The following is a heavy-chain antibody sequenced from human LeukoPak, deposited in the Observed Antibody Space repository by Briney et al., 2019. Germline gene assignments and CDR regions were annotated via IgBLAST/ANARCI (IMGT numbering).Heavy chain of an antibody. V-gene: IGHV3-23*01. J-gene: IGHJ4*02. D-gene: IGHD4-17*01. CDR3: AKDSSVPYGITN. CDR1: GFTFRRYA. CDR2: IDGSGGNT. Sequence: GGSLRLSCVVSGFTFRRYAMSWVRQAPGKGLEWVSAIDGSGGNTFYADSVKGRFTISRDNSKNTLFLHMNSLRAEDTAVYFCAKDSSVPYGITNWGQGTLVTVS.